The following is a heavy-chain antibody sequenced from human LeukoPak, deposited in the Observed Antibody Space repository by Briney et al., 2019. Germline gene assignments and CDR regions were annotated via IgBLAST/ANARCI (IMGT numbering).Heavy chain of an antibody. V-gene: IGHV1-2*02. Sequence: ASVKVSCKASGYTFTGYYMHWVRQAPGQGLEWMGWISPNSGGTNYAQKFQGRVTMTRDTSISTAYMELSRLRSDDTAAYYCARPYCSGGSCYRWFDPWGQGTLVTVSS. CDR2: ISPNSGGT. CDR1: GYTFTGYY. CDR3: ARPYCSGGSCYRWFDP. D-gene: IGHD2-15*01. J-gene: IGHJ5*02.